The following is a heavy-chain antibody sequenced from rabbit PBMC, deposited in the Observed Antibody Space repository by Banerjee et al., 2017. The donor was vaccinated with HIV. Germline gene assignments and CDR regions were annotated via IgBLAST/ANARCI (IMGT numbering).Heavy chain of an antibody. CDR3: ARELSSARGAYNL. Sequence: QQQLEESGGGLVQPEGSLTLTCTASGIDFSSYYYMCWVRQAPGKGLELIACIYTSSGSTWYASWAKGRFTISKSTSLNTVDLKMTSLTAADTATYFCARELSSARGAYNLWGPGTLVTV. V-gene: IGHV1S43*01. J-gene: IGHJ4*01. CDR2: IYTSSGST. D-gene: IGHD4-1*01. CDR1: GIDFSSYYY.